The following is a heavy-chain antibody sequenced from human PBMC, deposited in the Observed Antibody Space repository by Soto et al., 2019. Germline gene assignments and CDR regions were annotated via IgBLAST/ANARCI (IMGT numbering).Heavy chain of an antibody. Sequence: QVQLVQSGAEVKKPGASVKVSCKASGYTFTSYDINWVRQAPGQGLEWMGWMNPNSANTGYAQKFQGRVTMTRNTSIGTAYMGLSSLRSEDTAVYYCAGEVSGWVDPGSQGTLVTVSS. J-gene: IGHJ5*02. V-gene: IGHV1-8*01. CDR2: MNPNSANT. CDR3: AGEVSGWVDP. CDR1: GYTFTSYD. D-gene: IGHD1-20*01.